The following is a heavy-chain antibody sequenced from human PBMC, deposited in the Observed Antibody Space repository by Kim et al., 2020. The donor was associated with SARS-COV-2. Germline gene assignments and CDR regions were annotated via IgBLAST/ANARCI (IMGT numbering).Heavy chain of an antibody. Sequence: GGSLRLSCAASGFGFSTYAMNWVRQAPGKGLEWISYISSGSSSIYYADSVRGRFTISRDDAKNSLYLQMNSLREVDTAVYYCARARGEYSGYDWDYWGQGTLVTVSS. CDR3: ARARGEYSGYDWDY. CDR1: GFGFSTYA. J-gene: IGHJ4*02. V-gene: IGHV3-48*02. CDR2: ISSGSSSI. D-gene: IGHD5-12*01.